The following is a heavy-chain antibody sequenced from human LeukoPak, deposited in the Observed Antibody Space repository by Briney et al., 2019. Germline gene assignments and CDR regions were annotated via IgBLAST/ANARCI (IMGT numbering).Heavy chain of an antibody. V-gene: IGHV3-11*05. CDR1: GFTFSDYY. Sequence: GGSLRLSCAASGFTFSDYYMSWIRQAPGKGLEWVSYISSSSSYTNYADSVKGRFTISRGNAKNSLYLQMNSLRAEDTAVYYCARGDDYGDYPFDYWGQGTQVTVSS. D-gene: IGHD4-17*01. CDR3: ARGDDYGDYPFDY. CDR2: ISSSSSYT. J-gene: IGHJ4*02.